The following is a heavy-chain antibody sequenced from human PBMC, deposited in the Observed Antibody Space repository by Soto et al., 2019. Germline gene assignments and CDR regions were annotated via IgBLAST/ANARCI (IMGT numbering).Heavy chain of an antibody. D-gene: IGHD3-3*01. Sequence: TLSLTCTVSGGSISSGGYYWSWIRQHPGKGLEWIGYIYYSGSTYYNPSLKSRVTISVDTSKNQFSLKLSSVTAADTAVYYCAREDYDFWSGAYYGMDVWGQGTTVTVSS. CDR3: AREDYDFWSGAYYGMDV. CDR2: IYYSGST. CDR1: GGSISSGGYY. J-gene: IGHJ6*02. V-gene: IGHV4-31*03.